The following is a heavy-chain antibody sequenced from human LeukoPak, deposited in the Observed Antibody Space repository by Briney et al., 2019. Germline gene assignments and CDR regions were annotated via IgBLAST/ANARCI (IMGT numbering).Heavy chain of an antibody. Sequence: PGGSLTLSCAASGFTFRNYEMTWVRQAPGKGLEWVSFSDSVKGRFTISRDNSENTLYLQMNSLRAEDTAVYYCARRAGAYSHPYDYWGQGTLVTVSS. CDR1: GFTFRNYE. CDR3: ARRAGAYSHPYDY. D-gene: IGHD4/OR15-4a*01. J-gene: IGHJ4*02. V-gene: IGHV3-53*01.